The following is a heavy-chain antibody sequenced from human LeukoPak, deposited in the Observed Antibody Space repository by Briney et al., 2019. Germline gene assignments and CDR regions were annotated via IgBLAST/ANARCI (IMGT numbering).Heavy chain of an antibody. J-gene: IGHJ6*04. CDR3: ARESSGWYYYYYGMDV. CDR1: GFTFSSYW. V-gene: IGHV3-7*03. CDR2: IKQDGSEK. Sequence: PGGSLRLSCAASGFTFSSYWMSWVRQAPGKGLEWVANIKQDGSEKYYVDSVKGRFTISRDNAKNSLYLQMNSLRAEDTAVYYCARESSGWYYYYYGMDVWGKGTTVTVSS. D-gene: IGHD6-19*01.